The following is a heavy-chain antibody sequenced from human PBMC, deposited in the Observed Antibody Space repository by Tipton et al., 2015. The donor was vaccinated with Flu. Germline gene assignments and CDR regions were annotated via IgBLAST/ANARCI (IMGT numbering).Heavy chain of an antibody. CDR2: INHSGST. J-gene: IGHJ6*02. CDR3: ARVSLLWFSSIGLPHYYYGMDV. V-gene: IGHV4-34*01. D-gene: IGHD3-10*01. CDR1: GGSFSGYY. Sequence: TLSLTCAVYGGSFSGYYWSWIRQPPGKGLEWIGEINHSGSTNYNPSLKSRVTISVDTSKNQFSLKLSSVTAADTAVYYCARVSLLWFSSIGLPHYYYGMDVWGQGTTVTVSS.